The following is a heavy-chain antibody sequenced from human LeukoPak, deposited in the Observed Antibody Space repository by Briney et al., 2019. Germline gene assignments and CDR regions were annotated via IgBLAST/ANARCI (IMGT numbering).Heavy chain of an antibody. V-gene: IGHV3-53*01. D-gene: IGHD3-22*01. J-gene: IGHJ4*02. Sequence: PGGSLRLSCAASGFTVSSNYMSWVRQAPGKGLEWVSVIYSGGSTYYADSVKGRFTISRDNSKNTLYLQMNSLRAEDTAVYYCARTRYYDSSGYYGYWGQGTLVTVSS. CDR2: IYSGGST. CDR3: ARTRYYDSSGYYGY. CDR1: GFTVSSNY.